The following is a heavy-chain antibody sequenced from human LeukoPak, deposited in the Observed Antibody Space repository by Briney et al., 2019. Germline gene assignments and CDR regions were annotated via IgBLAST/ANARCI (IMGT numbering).Heavy chain of an antibody. CDR1: GYDVDELS. CDR3: ATRGVVVVSAFYYHSLDL. Sequence: GASVKVSCKVSGYDVDELSVHWVRQAPGNGLEWMGGFDPEDGETVYAPKFQDRVSMTADTSSNTAFLDLSGLHSEDTAIYYCATRGVVVVSAFYYHSLDLWGQGAALTVTS. D-gene: IGHD2-15*01. CDR2: FDPEDGET. J-gene: IGHJ6*02. V-gene: IGHV1-24*01.